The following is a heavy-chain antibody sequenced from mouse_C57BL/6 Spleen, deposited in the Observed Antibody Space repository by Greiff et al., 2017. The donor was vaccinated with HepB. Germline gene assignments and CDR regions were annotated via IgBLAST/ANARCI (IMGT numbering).Heavy chain of an antibody. D-gene: IGHD4-1*02. J-gene: IGHJ2*01. CDR3: ARSPNWYFDY. V-gene: IGHV7-3*01. CDR2: IRNKANGYTT. Sequence: EVKLVESGGGLVQPGGSLSLSCAASGFTFTDYYMSWVRQPPGKALEWLGFIRNKANGYTTEYSASVKGRFTISRDNSQSILYLQMNALRAEDSATYYCARSPNWYFDYWGQGTTLTVSS. CDR1: GFTFTDYY.